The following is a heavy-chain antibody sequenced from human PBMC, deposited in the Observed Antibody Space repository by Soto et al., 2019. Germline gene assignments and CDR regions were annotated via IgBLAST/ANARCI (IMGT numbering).Heavy chain of an antibody. V-gene: IGHV4-59*01. J-gene: IGHJ6*02. CDR3: ARVPDV. CDR2: IYHSGST. Sequence: PSETLSLTCTFSSGSISSYYWTWIRQPPGKGLEWIGYIYHSGSTNYNPSTRYNPSLKSRVTISIDISRSHFSLKLSSVTAADTAVYYCARVPDVWGQGTTVTVSS. CDR1: SGSISSYY.